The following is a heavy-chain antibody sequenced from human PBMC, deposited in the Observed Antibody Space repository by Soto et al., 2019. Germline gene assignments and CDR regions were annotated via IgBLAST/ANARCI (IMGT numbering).Heavy chain of an antibody. CDR2: IFSNNER. J-gene: IGHJ6*02. V-gene: IGHV2-26*03. D-gene: IGHD2-21*02. Sequence: QVTLKESGPVVVRATETLTLTCSISGFSLTTGRMGVSWIRQPPGKALQWLAHIFSNNERSFSTALPNGMSIHADTSKGLVVFTMTNVGPVDTGTYFCARLVADSSYYYYGLDVWGQGASVTVS. CDR1: GFSLTTGRMG. CDR3: ARLVADSSYYYYGLDV.